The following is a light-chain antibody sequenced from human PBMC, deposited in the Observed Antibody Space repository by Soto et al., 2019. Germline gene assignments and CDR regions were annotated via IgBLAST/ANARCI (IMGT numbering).Light chain of an antibody. CDR1: QSISGN. J-gene: IGKJ5*01. Sequence: ELMMTQSPATLSVSPGERATLSCRASQSISGNIAWYQQKPGQAPRLLIYAASIRASGIPARFSGTGCGREYSLRISSLQSEDSVVYYCQQYNSWTLISFGQGTRLEIK. CDR2: AAS. V-gene: IGKV3-15*01. CDR3: QQYNSWTLIS.